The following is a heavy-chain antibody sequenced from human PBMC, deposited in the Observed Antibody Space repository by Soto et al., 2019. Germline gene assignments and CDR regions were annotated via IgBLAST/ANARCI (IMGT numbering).Heavy chain of an antibody. CDR1: GFSLSTYG. CDR2: ISYDGSNK. J-gene: IGHJ4*02. D-gene: IGHD5-12*01. Sequence: QVQLVESGGGVVQPGRSLRLSCEASGFSLSTYGMHWVRQAPGKGLEWVAVISYDGSNKYHADSVKGRFTISRENSRNTLYLQMNSLRLDATAVYYCARDAPRYSGFDFSQWGQGTLVTVSS. CDR3: ARDAPRYSGFDFSQ. V-gene: IGHV3-30*03.